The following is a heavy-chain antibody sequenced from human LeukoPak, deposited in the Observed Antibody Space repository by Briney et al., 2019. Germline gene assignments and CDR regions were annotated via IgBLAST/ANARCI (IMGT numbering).Heavy chain of an antibody. CDR3: ARALADYGDYGYYFDY. D-gene: IGHD4-17*01. J-gene: IGHJ4*02. CDR1: GGTFISYA. CDR2: IIPIFGTA. V-gene: IGHV1-69*05. Sequence: ASVKVSCKASGGTFISYAISWVRQAPGQGREWMGGIIPIFGTANYAQKFQGRVTITTDESTSTAYMELSSLRSEDTAVYYCARALADYGDYGYYFDYWGQGTLVTVSS.